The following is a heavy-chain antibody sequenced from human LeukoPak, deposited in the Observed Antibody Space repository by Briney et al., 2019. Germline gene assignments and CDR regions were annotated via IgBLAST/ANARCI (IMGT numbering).Heavy chain of an antibody. Sequence: GGSLRLSCAASGFTFSNYAMSWVRQAPGKGLEWVSGLSGSGGSTYYADSVKGRFTMSRGNSKNTLFLQMTSLRDEDTAVYYCAKDQGSIVGTTPGLDYWGQGTLVTVSS. J-gene: IGHJ4*02. CDR2: LSGSGGST. CDR3: AKDQGSIVGTTPGLDY. V-gene: IGHV3-23*01. D-gene: IGHD1-26*01. CDR1: GFTFSNYA.